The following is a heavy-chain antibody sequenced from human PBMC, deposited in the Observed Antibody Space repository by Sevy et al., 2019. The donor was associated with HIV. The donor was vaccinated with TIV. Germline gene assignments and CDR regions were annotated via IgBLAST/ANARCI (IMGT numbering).Heavy chain of an antibody. V-gene: IGHV4-31*03. CDR3: ARETRYYDYVWGIDAFDI. D-gene: IGHD3-16*01. J-gene: IGHJ3*02. Sequence: SETLSLTCTVSGGSISSGGYYWSWIRQHPGKGLEWIGYIYYSGSTYYNPSLKSRVTISVDTSKNQSSLKLSSLTAADTAVYYCARETRYYDYVWGIDAFDIWGQGTMVTVSS. CDR1: GGSISSGGYY. CDR2: IYYSGST.